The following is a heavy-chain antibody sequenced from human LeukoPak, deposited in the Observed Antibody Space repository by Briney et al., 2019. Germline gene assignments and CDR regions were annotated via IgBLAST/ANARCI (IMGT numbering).Heavy chain of an antibody. D-gene: IGHD3-3*01. CDR3: AKSGGPPIVRFLEWLWFDY. Sequence: SETLSLTCTVSGGSISSYYWSWIRQPPGKGLEWIGYIYYSGSTNYNPSLKSRVTISVDTSKNQFSLKLSSVTAADTAVYYCAKSGGPPIVRFLEWLWFDYWGQGTLVIVSS. CDR1: GGSISSYY. CDR2: IYYSGST. V-gene: IGHV4-59*01. J-gene: IGHJ4*02.